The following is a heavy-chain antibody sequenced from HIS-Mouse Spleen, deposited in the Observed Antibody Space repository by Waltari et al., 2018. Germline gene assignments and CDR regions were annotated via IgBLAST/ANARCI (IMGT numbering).Heavy chain of an antibody. V-gene: IGHV4-39*07. CDR1: GGSISSSSYY. CDR3: AREIPYSSSWYDWYFDL. D-gene: IGHD6-13*01. CDR2: IYYSGGP. Sequence: QLQLQESGPGLVKPSETLSLTCTVSGGSISSSSYYWGWIRQPPGKGLEWIGSIYYSGGPDTTPSLQDRVTISRDPSKNQFSLKLSFVTAADAAVYYCAREIPYSSSWYDWYFDLWGRGTLVTVSS. J-gene: IGHJ2*01.